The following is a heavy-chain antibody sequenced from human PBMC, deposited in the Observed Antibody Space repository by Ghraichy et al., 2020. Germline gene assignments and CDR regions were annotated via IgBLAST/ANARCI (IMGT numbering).Heavy chain of an antibody. Sequence: SVKVSCKASGGTFSSYAISWVRQAPGQGLEWMGGIIPIFGTANYAQKFQGRVTITADESTSTAYMELSSLRSEDTAVYYCARDVGSDFWSGYFNWFDPWGQGTLVTVSS. D-gene: IGHD3-3*01. V-gene: IGHV1-69*13. CDR3: ARDVGSDFWSGYFNWFDP. J-gene: IGHJ5*02. CDR2: IIPIFGTA. CDR1: GGTFSSYA.